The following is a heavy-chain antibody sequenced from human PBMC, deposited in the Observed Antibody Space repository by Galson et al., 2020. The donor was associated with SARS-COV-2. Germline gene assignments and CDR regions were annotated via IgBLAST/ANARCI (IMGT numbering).Heavy chain of an antibody. CDR3: TRCSWNYYYYGMDV. J-gene: IGHJ6*02. CDR1: GFAFSDSW. CDR2: ITSKNNGVTT. V-gene: IGHV3-15*01. Sequence: RLSCAASGFAFSDSWMSWVRQAPGKGLEWVGRITSKNNGVTTDYAAPVKGRFIISRDDSKNTLYLQMNSLKTEDTAVYYCTRCSWNYYYYGMDVWGQGTTVTVSS. D-gene: IGHD2-15*01.